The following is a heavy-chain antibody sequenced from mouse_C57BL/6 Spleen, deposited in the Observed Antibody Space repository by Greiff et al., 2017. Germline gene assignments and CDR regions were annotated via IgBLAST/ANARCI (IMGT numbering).Heavy chain of an antibody. CDR3: ARSYYSNYWYFDY. V-gene: IGHV1-26*01. Sequence: EVQLQQSGPELVKPGASVKISCKASGYTFTDYYMTWVKQSHGKSLEWIGDINPNNGGTSYNQKFKGTATLPVDKSSSTAYMELRSLISEDSAVYYYARSYYSNYWYFDYWGQGTTLTVSA. CDR1: GYTFTDYY. CDR2: INPNNGGT. J-gene: IGHJ2*01. D-gene: IGHD2-5*01.